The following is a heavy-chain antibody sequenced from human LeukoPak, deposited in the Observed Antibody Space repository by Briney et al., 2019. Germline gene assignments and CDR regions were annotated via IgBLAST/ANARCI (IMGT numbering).Heavy chain of an antibody. CDR1: GYTFTGYY. J-gene: IGHJ4*02. CDR2: INPNSGGT. CDR3: ARDNSYSSSHPYFDY. V-gene: IGHV1-2*02. D-gene: IGHD6-6*01. Sequence: ASVKVSCKASGYTFTGYYMHWVRQAPGQGLEWMGWINPNSGGTNYAQKFQGRVTMTRDTSISTAYLELSRLRSDDTAVYYCARDNSYSSSHPYFDYWGQGTLVTVSS.